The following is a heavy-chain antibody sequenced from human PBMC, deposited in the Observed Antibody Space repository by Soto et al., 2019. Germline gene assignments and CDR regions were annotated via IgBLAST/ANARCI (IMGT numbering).Heavy chain of an antibody. CDR1: GFTFDDYA. CDR2: ISWNSGDI. D-gene: IGHD3-9*01. J-gene: IGHJ5*02. Sequence: EVQLVESGGGLVQPGSSLRLSCAASGFTFDDYAIHWVRQAPGKGLEWVSGISWNSGDIGYADSVKGRFTITSDNAENSLYLKMSSLRAADTAFYYCAKDMGHYDNLGGFDPWGQGTLVTVSS. CDR3: AKDMGHYDNLGGFDP. V-gene: IGHV3-9*01.